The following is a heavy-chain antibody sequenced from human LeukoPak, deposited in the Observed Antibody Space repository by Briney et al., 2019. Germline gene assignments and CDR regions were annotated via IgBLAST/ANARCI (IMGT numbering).Heavy chain of an antibody. V-gene: IGHV3-7*01. CDR2: IKQDGSEK. D-gene: IGHD6-13*01. J-gene: IGHJ4*02. Sequence: PGESLRLSCAASGFTFSDAWMSWVRQAPGKGLEWVANIKQDGSEKYYVDSVKGRFTISRDNAKNSLYLQMNSLRAEDTAVYYCARDSSSWYDYWGQGTLVTVSS. CDR1: GFTFSDAW. CDR3: ARDSSSWYDY.